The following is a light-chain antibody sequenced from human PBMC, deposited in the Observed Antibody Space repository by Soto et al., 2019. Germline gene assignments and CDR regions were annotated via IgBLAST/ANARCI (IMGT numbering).Light chain of an antibody. CDR3: TSYTSSNTLYV. Sequence: QSVLTQPASVSGSPGQSITISCTGTSSDVGAYDFISWYQQHPDKAPKLMIYDVSNRPSGVSDRFSGSKSGNTASLTISGLLAEDEADYYCTSYTSSNTLYVSGPGTKVTVL. V-gene: IGLV2-14*01. CDR2: DVS. CDR1: SSDVGAYDF. J-gene: IGLJ1*01.